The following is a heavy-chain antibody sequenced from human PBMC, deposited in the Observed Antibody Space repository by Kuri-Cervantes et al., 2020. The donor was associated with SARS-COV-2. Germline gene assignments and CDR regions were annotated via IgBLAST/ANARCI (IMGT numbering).Heavy chain of an antibody. J-gene: IGHJ5*02. CDR2: IYHSGST. Sequence: GSLRLSCTVSGGSISDYNWGWIRQPPGKGLEWIGSIYHSGSTYYNPSLKSRVTISVDTSKNQFSLKLSSVTAADTAVYYCARDGGRYDILTGSWFDPWGQGTLVTVSS. V-gene: IGHV4-38-2*02. CDR1: GGSISDYN. CDR3: ARDGGRYDILTGSWFDP. D-gene: IGHD3-9*01.